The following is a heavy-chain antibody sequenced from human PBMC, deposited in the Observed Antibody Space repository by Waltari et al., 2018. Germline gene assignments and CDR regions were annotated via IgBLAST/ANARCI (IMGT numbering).Heavy chain of an antibody. Sequence: QVQLQESGPGLVKPSETLSLTCAVSGYSISSGYYWGWIRQPPGKGLEWIGSIYHSGSTYYNPALESRVTISVDTSKNQFSLKLSSVTAADTAVYYCARSPDYDFWSGYYDSLNYFDYWGQGTLVTVSS. CDR1: GYSISSGYY. D-gene: IGHD3-3*01. CDR3: ARSPDYDFWSGYYDSLNYFDY. V-gene: IGHV4-38-2*01. CDR2: IYHSGST. J-gene: IGHJ4*02.